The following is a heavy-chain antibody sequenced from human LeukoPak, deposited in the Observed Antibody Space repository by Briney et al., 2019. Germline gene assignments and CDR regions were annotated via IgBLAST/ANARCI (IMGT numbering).Heavy chain of an antibody. J-gene: IGHJ4*02. Sequence: GGSLRLSCAASGFTFSSYAMSWVRQAPGKGLEWVSAISGSGGSTYYADSVKGRFTISRDNSKNTLYLQMNSLRAGDTAVYYCAKVGVWFGEFRLYFDYWGQGTLVTVSS. V-gene: IGHV3-23*01. D-gene: IGHD3-10*01. CDR3: AKVGVWFGEFRLYFDY. CDR2: ISGSGGST. CDR1: GFTFSSYA.